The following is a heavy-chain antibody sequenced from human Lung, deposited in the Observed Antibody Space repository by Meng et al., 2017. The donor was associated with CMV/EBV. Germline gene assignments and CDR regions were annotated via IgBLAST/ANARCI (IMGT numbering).Heavy chain of an antibody. Sequence: ASVXVSXKGSGYYFNAFGISWMRQAPGQGLEWMGWINTANGAPRYAQRFQGRVTMTTDKSTESSYMELRSLTSDDTAVYYCARRRGVYHFLEGGGDAYFDDWGQGTPVTVSS. D-gene: IGHD3-16*01. CDR3: ARRRGVYHFLEGGGDAYFDD. CDR2: INTANGAP. CDR1: GYYFNAFG. J-gene: IGHJ4*02. V-gene: IGHV1-18*01.